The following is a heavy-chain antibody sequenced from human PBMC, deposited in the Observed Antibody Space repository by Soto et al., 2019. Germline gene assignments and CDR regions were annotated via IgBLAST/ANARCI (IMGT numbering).Heavy chain of an antibody. CDR2: ISYDGSNK. V-gene: IGHV3-30-3*01. J-gene: IGHJ4*02. D-gene: IGHD4-4*01. CDR3: ARDRNYDYYFDY. CDR1: GFTFSSYA. Sequence: GGSLRLSCAASGFTFSSYAMHWVRQAPGKGLEWVAVISYDGSNKYYADSVKGRFTISRDNSKNTLYLQMNSLRAEDTAVYYCARDRNYDYYFDYWGQGXLVTVHS.